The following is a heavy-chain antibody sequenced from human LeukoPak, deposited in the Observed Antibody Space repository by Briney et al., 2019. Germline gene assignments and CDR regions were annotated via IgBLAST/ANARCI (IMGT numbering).Heavy chain of an antibody. CDR1: GGSFSGYY. CDR2: INHYGST. D-gene: IGHD1-26*01. Sequence: SETLSLTCAVYGGSFSGYYWSWIRQPPGKGLEWIGEINHYGSTNYNPSLKSRVTISVDTSKNQFSLKLSSVTAADTAVYYCAREIGTPRVGYFDYWGQGTLVTVSS. V-gene: IGHV4-34*01. CDR3: AREIGTPRVGYFDY. J-gene: IGHJ4*02.